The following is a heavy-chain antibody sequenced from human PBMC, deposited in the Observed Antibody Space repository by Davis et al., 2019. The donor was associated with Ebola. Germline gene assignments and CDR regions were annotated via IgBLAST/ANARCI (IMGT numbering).Heavy chain of an antibody. CDR1: GFTFSSYW. CDR3: AKDGNSGYDYGPPFDY. D-gene: IGHD5-12*01. Sequence: GESLKISCAASGFTFSSYWMSWVRQAPGKGLEWVANIKQDGSEKYYVDSVKGRFTISRDNAKNSLYLQMNSLRAEDTAVYYCAKDGNSGYDYGPPFDYWGQGTLVTVSS. CDR2: IKQDGSEK. V-gene: IGHV3-7*03. J-gene: IGHJ4*02.